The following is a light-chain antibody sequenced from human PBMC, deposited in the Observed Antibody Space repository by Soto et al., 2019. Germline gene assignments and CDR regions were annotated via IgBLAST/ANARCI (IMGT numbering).Light chain of an antibody. Sequence: EIVMTQSPATLSVSPGESATLSCRASERIAGTLAWYQQKPGQAPRLLIYGASTRATGIPARFRGSGSGTEFTLTISSLQSEDFALYYCQQRSKWPVTFGGGTKVDNK. J-gene: IGKJ4*01. V-gene: IGKV3-15*01. CDR2: GAS. CDR1: ERIAGT. CDR3: QQRSKWPVT.